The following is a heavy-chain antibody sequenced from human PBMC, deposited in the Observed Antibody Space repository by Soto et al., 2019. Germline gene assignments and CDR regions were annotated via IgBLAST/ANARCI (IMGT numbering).Heavy chain of an antibody. CDR2: IYHSRST. J-gene: IGHJ4*02. CDR3: ARGPPLGY. Sequence: SETLSLTCAVSGGSISSGGYSWSWIRQPPGKSLECIGYIYHSRSTYYNPSLKSRVTISVDRSKNQFSLKLSSVTAADTAVYYCARGPPLGYWGQGTLVTVSS. V-gene: IGHV4-30-2*01. CDR1: GGSISSGGYS.